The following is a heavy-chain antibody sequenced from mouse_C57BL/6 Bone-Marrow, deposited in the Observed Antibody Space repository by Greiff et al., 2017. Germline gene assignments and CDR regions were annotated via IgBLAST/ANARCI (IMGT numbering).Heavy chain of an antibody. CDR1: GYTFTDYN. J-gene: IGHJ3*01. D-gene: IGHD2-4*01. Sequence: VQLQQSGPELVKPGASVKMSCKASGYTFTDYNMHWVKQSHGKSLEWIGYINPNNGGTSYNQKFKGKATLTVNKSSSTAYMGRRSLTSEDSAVYYCATYDYDEAWFAYWGQGTLVTVSA. CDR3: ATYDYDEAWFAY. V-gene: IGHV1-22*01. CDR2: INPNNGGT.